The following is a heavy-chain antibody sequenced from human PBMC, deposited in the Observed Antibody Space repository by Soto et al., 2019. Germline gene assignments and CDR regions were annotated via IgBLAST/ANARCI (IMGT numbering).Heavy chain of an antibody. CDR3: AKDEGKIHLYYYGMHV. CDR2: ISGSGGST. D-gene: IGHD3-10*01. CDR1: GFTFSSYA. V-gene: IGHV3-23*01. Sequence: GWSLRLSCAASGFTFSSYAMSWVRQAPGKGLEWVSAISGSGGSTYYADSVKGRSTISRDNSKNTLYLNMNRLSEEETAVYYCAKDEGKIHLYYYGMHVWGQAPTV. J-gene: IGHJ6*02.